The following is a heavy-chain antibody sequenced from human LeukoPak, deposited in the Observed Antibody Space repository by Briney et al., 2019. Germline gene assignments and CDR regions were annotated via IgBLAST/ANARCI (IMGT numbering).Heavy chain of an antibody. Sequence: GASVKVSCKASGYTFTSYGISWVRQAPGQGLEWMGWISAYNGNTNYAQKLQGRVTMTTDTSTGTAYMELRSLRSDDTAVYYCARDVPIVVVPAAMAYYYYYYMDVWGKGTTVTVSS. J-gene: IGHJ6*03. CDR1: GYTFTSYG. V-gene: IGHV1-18*01. CDR2: ISAYNGNT. CDR3: ARDVPIVVVPAAMAYYYYYYMDV. D-gene: IGHD2-2*01.